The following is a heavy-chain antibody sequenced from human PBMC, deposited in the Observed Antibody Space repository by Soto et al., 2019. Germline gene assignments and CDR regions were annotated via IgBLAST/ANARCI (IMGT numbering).Heavy chain of an antibody. Sequence: ASVKVSCKASGYTFTSYDINWVRQATGQGLEWMGWMNPNSGNTGYAQKFQGRVTMTRNTSISTAYMELSSLRSEDTAVYYCARDHYYDFWSGYGYYYYYGMDVWGQGTTVTVSS. D-gene: IGHD3-3*01. CDR1: GYTFTSYD. J-gene: IGHJ6*02. V-gene: IGHV1-8*01. CDR2: MNPNSGNT. CDR3: ARDHYYDFWSGYGYYYYYGMDV.